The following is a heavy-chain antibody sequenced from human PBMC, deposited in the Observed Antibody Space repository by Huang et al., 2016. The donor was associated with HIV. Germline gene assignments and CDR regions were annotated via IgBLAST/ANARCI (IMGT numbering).Heavy chain of an antibody. J-gene: IGHJ4*02. V-gene: IGHV1-2*06. CDR3: ARDIGTLTTFDY. CDR2: INPNGGGT. Sequence: QVQLVQSGAGVKKPGASVKVSCKASGYTFADNYLHWLRQAPGQGLEWMGRINPNGGGTKYAQKVQGRVTMTGDRSISTAYMELSSLRSDDTAVYFCARDIGTLTTFDYWGQGTLVTVSS. D-gene: IGHD4-4*01. CDR1: GYTFADNY.